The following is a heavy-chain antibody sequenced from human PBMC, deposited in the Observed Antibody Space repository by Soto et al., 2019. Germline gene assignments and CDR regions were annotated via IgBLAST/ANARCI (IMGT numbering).Heavy chain of an antibody. CDR3: TRDFGWYRLDL. CDR2: IFYDGCGK. V-gene: IGHV3-7*01. D-gene: IGHD6-19*01. J-gene: IGHJ5*02. CDR1: GFDFKNFW. Sequence: EMQLMESGGDLVQPGGSLRLSCVAAGFDFKNFWMGWVRKAPGRGLVWVANIFYDGCGKNYVESLRGRFNISRDNAKNSLYLQMNRLTAEDTAVYYCTRDFGWYRLDLGGQGTLITVSS.